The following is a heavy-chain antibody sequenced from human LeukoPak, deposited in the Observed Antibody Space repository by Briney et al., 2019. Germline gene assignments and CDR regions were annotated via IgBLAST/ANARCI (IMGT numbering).Heavy chain of an antibody. Sequence: GGSLRLSCAASGFTFSSNSMNWVRQAQGKGLEWVSSISSGSSYIYYADSVKGRITISRDNAKNSLYLQMNSLRAEDTAVYYCARDSSGSGRHYYYMDVWGKGTTVTVSS. CDR2: ISSGSSYI. CDR3: ARDSSGSGRHYYYMDV. V-gene: IGHV3-21*01. J-gene: IGHJ6*03. CDR1: GFTFSSNS. D-gene: IGHD3-10*01.